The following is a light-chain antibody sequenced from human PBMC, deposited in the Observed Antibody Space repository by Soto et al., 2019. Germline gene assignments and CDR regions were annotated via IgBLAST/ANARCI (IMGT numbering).Light chain of an antibody. J-gene: IGKJ4*01. CDR1: QGIINY. CDR2: AAS. CDR3: HKYNIALRHT. V-gene: IGKV1-27*01. Sequence: DIQMTQSPSSLSAAVGDRVTITCRASQGIINYLSWYQQKPGKVPNLLIYAASTLQSGVPSRFGGSGSGTDFPLTISSLQPEDVATYYCHKYNIALRHTLGGGAKV.